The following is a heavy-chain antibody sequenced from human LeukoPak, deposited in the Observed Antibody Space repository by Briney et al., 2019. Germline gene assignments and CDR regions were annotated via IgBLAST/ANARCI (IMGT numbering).Heavy chain of an antibody. Sequence: GGSLRLSCAASGFTFSSYSMNWVRQAPGKGLEWFSFISSSSTYIYYADSVKGRFTISRDDAKNSLYLQMSSLRADDTAVYYCARDRVVSGRFGEVASWGQGTLVTVSS. J-gene: IGHJ5*01. CDR2: ISSSSTYI. D-gene: IGHD3-10*01. CDR3: ARDRVVSGRFGEVAS. V-gene: IGHV3-21*01. CDR1: GFTFSSYS.